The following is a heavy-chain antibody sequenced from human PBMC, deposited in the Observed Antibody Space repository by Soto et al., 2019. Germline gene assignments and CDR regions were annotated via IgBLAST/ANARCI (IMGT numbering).Heavy chain of an antibody. J-gene: IGHJ6*03. V-gene: IGHV3-23*01. D-gene: IGHD3-3*01. CDR2: ISGSGGST. Sequence: EVQLLESGGGLVQPGGSLRLSCAASGFTFSSYAMSWVRQAPGKGLEWVSAISGSGGSTYYADSVKGRFTISRDNSKNTLYLQMNGLRAEDTAVYYCAKPPFWSGYYYYYMDVWGKGTTVTVSS. CDR3: AKPPFWSGYYYYYMDV. CDR1: GFTFSSYA.